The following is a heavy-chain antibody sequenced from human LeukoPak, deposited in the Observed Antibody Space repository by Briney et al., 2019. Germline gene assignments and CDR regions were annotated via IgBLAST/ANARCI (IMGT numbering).Heavy chain of an antibody. D-gene: IGHD3-10*01. J-gene: IGHJ3*02. V-gene: IGHV3-23*01. CDR2: ITGSGDRA. CDR3: VKHSLITISPFDM. CDR1: GFTFSSYA. Sequence: GGSLRLSCAASGFTFSSYAMSWVRQAPGKGLDWVSGITGSGDRANYADSVKGRSTISRDNSKNTVYLQMNSLRVEDTAVYFCVKHSLITISPFDMWGQGTKVTVSS.